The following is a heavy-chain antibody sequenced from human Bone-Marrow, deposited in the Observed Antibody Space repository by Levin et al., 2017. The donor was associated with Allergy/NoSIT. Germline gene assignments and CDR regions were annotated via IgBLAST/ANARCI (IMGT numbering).Heavy chain of an antibody. Sequence: PGGSLRLSCAVSGFTFSNYAMHWVRQAPGKGLEWVAVISYDGSNKIYTDSVKGRFTISRDNSKNTLYLQMNSLRAEDTAVYYCARDLSGGGLDYWGQGTLVTVSS. J-gene: IGHJ4*02. V-gene: IGHV3-30-3*01. CDR1: GFTFSNYA. CDR3: ARDLSGGGLDY. CDR2: ISYDGSNK. D-gene: IGHD5-12*01.